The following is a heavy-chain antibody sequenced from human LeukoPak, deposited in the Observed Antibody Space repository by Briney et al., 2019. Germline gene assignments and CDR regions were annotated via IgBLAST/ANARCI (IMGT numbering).Heavy chain of an antibody. V-gene: IGHV1-2*02. CDR1: GYTFTGYY. Sequence: ASVKVSRKASGYTFTGYYIHWVRQAPGQGLEWMGWINANSGGTNYAQKFQGRVTMTSDTSTTTAYMELNRLTSDDTAVYYCARSEGYWDQGTLVTVSS. CDR2: INANSGGT. CDR3: ARSEGY. J-gene: IGHJ4*02. D-gene: IGHD6-25*01.